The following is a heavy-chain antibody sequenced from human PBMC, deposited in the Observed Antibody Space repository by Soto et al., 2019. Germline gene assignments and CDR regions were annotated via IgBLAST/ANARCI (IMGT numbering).Heavy chain of an antibody. J-gene: IGHJ4*02. CDR1: GVSISSSY. CDR3: ARGGNRYSNTASGVGGFDF. V-gene: IGHV4-59*01. Sequence: SETLSLTCTVSGVSISSSYWSWIRQSPGTGLEWIGYIYSTGTTNYNPSLKRRVTISLDTAKNQFSLNVNSLTTADTAVYFCARGGNRYSNTASGVGGFDFWGQGTLVTVSS. CDR2: IYSTGTT. D-gene: IGHD5-12*01.